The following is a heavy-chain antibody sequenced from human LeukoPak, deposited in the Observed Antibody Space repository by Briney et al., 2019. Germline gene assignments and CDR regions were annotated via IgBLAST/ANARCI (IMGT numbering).Heavy chain of an antibody. J-gene: IGHJ4*02. Sequence: PGGSLRLSCAASGFSFSDFYMGWNRQAPGKGLKWVAYISRGDSPTYHADSVRGRFTISRDNAKNLLYLQMNSLRVDDTAVYYCARLGAGLGSWGQGTLVTVSS. CDR2: ISRGDSPT. V-gene: IGHV3-11*01. CDR1: GFSFSDFY. CDR3: ARLGAGLGS. D-gene: IGHD4/OR15-4a*01.